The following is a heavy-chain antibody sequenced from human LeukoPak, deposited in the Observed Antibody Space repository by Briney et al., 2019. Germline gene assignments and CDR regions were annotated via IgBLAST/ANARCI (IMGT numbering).Heavy chain of an antibody. CDR2: IIPIFGTA. CDR3: ARGSAAKMATITT. CDR1: GGTFSSCG. Sequence: ASVTVSCKASGGTFSSCGISWVRQAPGQGLEWMGEIIPIFGTANYAQKFQGRVTITADESTSTAYMELSSLRSEDTAVYYCARGSAAKMATITTWGQGTLVTVSS. J-gene: IGHJ5*02. V-gene: IGHV1-69*13. D-gene: IGHD5-24*01.